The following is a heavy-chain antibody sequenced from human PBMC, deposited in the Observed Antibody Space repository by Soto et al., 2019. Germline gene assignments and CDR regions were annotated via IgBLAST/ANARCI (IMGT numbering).Heavy chain of an antibody. CDR2: IKQDGSEK. J-gene: IGHJ4*02. CDR3: ARGTTRIAVAGELDY. V-gene: IGHV3-7*01. CDR1: GFTFSSYW. Sequence: GALRLSCAASGFTFSSYWMSWVRQAPGKGLEWVANIKQDGSEKYYVDSVKGRFTISRDNAKNSLYLQMNSLRAEDTAVYYCARGTTRIAVAGELDYWGQGTLVTVSS. D-gene: IGHD6-19*01.